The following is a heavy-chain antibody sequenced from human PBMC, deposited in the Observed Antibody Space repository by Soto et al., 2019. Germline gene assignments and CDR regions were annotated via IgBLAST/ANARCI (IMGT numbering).Heavy chain of an antibody. D-gene: IGHD1-26*01. V-gene: IGHV4-59*01. Sequence: NPSETLSLTCTVSRDSINEYYWSWIRQPPGKGLEWIGYVYYTATTNYNPSLRSRVTISVDTSKNQFSLRLSSVTAADTAMYYCARAEYSGTVVAYWGQGTLVTVSS. CDR1: RDSINEYY. CDR3: ARAEYSGTVVAY. CDR2: VYYTATT. J-gene: IGHJ4*02.